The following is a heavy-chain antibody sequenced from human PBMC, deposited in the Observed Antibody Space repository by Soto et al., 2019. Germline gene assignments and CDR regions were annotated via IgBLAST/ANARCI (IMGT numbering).Heavy chain of an antibody. D-gene: IGHD4-4*01. J-gene: IGHJ6*02. CDR3: ARDAVTSVSGERYGMDV. V-gene: IGHV3-21*01. Sequence: GGSLRLSCAASGFTFSSYSMNWVRQAPGKGLEWVSSISSSSSYIYYADSVKGRFTISRDNAKNSLYLQMNSPRAEDTAVYYCARDAVTSVSGERYGMDVWGQGTTVTVSS. CDR1: GFTFSSYS. CDR2: ISSSSSYI.